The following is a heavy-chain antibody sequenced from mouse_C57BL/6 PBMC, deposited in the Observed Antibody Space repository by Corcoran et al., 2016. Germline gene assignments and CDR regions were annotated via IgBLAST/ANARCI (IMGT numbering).Heavy chain of an antibody. J-gene: IGHJ2*01. V-gene: IGHV14-3*01. CDR1: GFNIKNTY. D-gene: IGHD1-1*01. CDR3: AKYYGSGDYFDY. Sequence: EVQLQQSVAERVRPGASVKLSCTASGFNIKNTYMHWVKQRPEQGLEWIGRIDPANGNTKYAPKFQGKATITADTSSNTAYLQLSSLKSEDTAIYYCAKYYGSGDYFDYWGQGTTLTVSS. CDR2: IDPANGNT.